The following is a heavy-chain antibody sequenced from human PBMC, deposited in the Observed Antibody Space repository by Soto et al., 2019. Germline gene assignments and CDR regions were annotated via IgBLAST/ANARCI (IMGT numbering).Heavy chain of an antibody. V-gene: IGHV4-38-2*02. CDR2: IYHSGST. CDR3: ARDLRYFDWFFDY. Sequence: SETLSLTCAVSGYSISSGYYWGWIRQPPGKGLGWIGSIYHSGSTYYNPSLKGRVTISVDTSKNQFSLKLSSVTAADTAVYYCARDLRYFDWFFDYWGQGTLVTVSS. J-gene: IGHJ4*02. CDR1: GYSISSGYY. D-gene: IGHD3-9*01.